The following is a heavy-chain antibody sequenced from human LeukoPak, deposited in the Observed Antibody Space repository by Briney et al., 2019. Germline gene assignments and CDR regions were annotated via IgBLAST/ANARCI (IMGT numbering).Heavy chain of an antibody. V-gene: IGHV1-2*02. CDR1: GYTFTGYY. CDR2: INPNSGGT. CDR3: ARGLFRYFDCLSDRFDY. D-gene: IGHD3-9*01. Sequence: ASVKVSCKASGYTFTGYYMHWVRQAPGQGLEWMGWINPNSGGTNYAQKFQGRVTMTRDTSISTAYMELSRLRSDDTAVYYCARGLFRYFDCLSDRFDYWGQGTLVTVSS. J-gene: IGHJ4*02.